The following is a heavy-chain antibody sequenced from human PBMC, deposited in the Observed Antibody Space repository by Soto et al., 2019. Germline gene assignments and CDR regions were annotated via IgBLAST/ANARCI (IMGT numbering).Heavy chain of an antibody. J-gene: IGHJ6*03. D-gene: IGHD2-21*02. CDR3: ARDLRATLVATAMPYDMDV. CDR2: ILRSSGVI. Sequence: EVQLVESGGGLVQPWGSLRLSCAASGFTFGSYSMNWVRQAPGKELEWVSFILRSSGVIYYADSVKGRFTISRDNAKNALYLQMNRLRAEDTAVYYFARDLRATLVATAMPYDMDVWGKGTTVTVSS. V-gene: IGHV3-48*01. CDR1: GFTFGSYS.